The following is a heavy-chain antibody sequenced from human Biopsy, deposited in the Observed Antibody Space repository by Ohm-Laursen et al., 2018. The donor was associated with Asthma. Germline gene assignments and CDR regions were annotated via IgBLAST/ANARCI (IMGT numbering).Heavy chain of an antibody. CDR3: VRAVRNEQWLAPFDY. CDR2: VYWTGST. J-gene: IGHJ4*02. Sequence: SETLSLTCCVYGGSISSFYWSWIRQSPEKRLEWMGYVYWTGSTNYNPSLKSRVTMSVDTSKNRMFLELTSVTAADTAIYYCVRAVRNEQWLAPFDYWGQGKPVTVSS. D-gene: IGHD6-19*01. CDR1: GGSISSFY. V-gene: IGHV4-59*01.